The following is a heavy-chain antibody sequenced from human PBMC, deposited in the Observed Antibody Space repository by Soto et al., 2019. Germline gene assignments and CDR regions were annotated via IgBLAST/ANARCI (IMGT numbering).Heavy chain of an antibody. Sequence: QVQLQESGPGLVKPSETLSLTCTVSGGSISGHYWTWIRQPPGKGLEWIGYIFYSGSTNYNPSLKSRVTISVDTSKNLFSLTLNSVNAADTAVYYCSRVGSSGWSPDYWGPGTLVTVSS. CDR1: GGSISGHY. J-gene: IGHJ4*02. V-gene: IGHV4-59*11. CDR2: IFYSGST. CDR3: SRVGSSGWSPDY. D-gene: IGHD6-19*01.